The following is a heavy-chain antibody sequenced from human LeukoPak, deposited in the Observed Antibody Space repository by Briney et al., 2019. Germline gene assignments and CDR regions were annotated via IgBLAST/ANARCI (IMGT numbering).Heavy chain of an antibody. D-gene: IGHD2/OR15-2a*01. CDR1: GGSITSAH. V-gene: IGHV4-59*07. Sequence: KPSHTLSLTCTVSGGSITSAHWNWIRQPPGKGLEWIGCIYYSGNTYYNPSLKSRVTISVDMSKNQFSLRLTSVTAADTAVYYCARKNDFDIWGQGTVVTVSS. J-gene: IGHJ3*02. CDR2: IYYSGNT. CDR3: ARKNDFDI.